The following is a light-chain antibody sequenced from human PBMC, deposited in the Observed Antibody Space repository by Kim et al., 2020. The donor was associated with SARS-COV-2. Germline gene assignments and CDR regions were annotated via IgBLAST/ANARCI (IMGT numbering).Light chain of an antibody. CDR2: GKN. CDR1: SLRSYY. V-gene: IGLV3-19*01. J-gene: IGLJ2*01. CDR3: NSLDSNDYVV. Sequence: SSELTQDPAVSVALGQTVRITCQGDSLRSYYATWYQQKPGQAPIPVIYGKNNRPSGIPDRFSGSSSGNTASLTITGTQAGDEADYYCNSLDSNDYVVFGGGTKLTVL.